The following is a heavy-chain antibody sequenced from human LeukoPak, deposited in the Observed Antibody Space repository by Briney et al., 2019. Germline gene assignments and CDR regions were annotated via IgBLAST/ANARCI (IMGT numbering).Heavy chain of an antibody. V-gene: IGHV4-34*01. Sequence: PSETLSLTCAVYGGSFSGYYWSWIRQPPGKGLEWIGEINHSGSTNYNPSLKSRVTISVDTSKNQFSLKVSSVTAADTAVYYCARGGYRLYDYWGQGTLVTVSS. D-gene: IGHD5-18*01. CDR1: GGSFSGYY. CDR3: ARGGYRLYDY. J-gene: IGHJ4*02. CDR2: INHSGST.